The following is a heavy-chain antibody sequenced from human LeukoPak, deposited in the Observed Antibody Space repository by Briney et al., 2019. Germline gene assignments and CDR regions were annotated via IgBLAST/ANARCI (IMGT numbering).Heavy chain of an antibody. J-gene: IGHJ5*02. CDR3: ARPLRSCNWFDP. CDR1: GDSISSSSFY. CDR2: IYYSGST. D-gene: IGHD1-26*01. V-gene: IGHV4-39*01. Sequence: SETLSLTCTVSGDSISSSSFYWGWIRQPPGKGLEWIGTIYYSGSTYYNPSLKSRVTISVDTSKNQFSLKLSSVTAADTAVYYCARPLRSCNWFDPWGQGTLVTVSS.